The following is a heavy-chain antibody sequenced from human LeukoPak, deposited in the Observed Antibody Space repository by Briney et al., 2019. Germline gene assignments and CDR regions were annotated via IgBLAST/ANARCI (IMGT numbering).Heavy chain of an antibody. CDR2: INGDGSST. J-gene: IGHJ4*02. CDR3: TVITRGY. CDR1: GFTVSSYW. Sequence: GGSLRLSCAASGFTVSSYWMHWVRQAPGKGLVWASLINGDGSSTSYADSVKGRFTISRDNAKNTLYLHMNSLRVEDTAVYYCTVITRGYWGQGTLVTVSS. V-gene: IGHV3-74*01. D-gene: IGHD3-22*01.